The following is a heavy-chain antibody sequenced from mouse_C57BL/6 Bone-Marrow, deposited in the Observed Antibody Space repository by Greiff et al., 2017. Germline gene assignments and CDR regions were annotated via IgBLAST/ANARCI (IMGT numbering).Heavy chain of an antibody. CDR2: INPSSGYT. CDR3: ARGTTVSYYAMDY. Sequence: QVQLQQSGAELAKPGASVKLSCKASGYTFTSYWMHWVKQRPGQGLEWIGYINPSSGYTKYNQKFKDKATLTADKSSSTAYMQLSSLTYEDSAVYYCARGTTVSYYAMDYWGQGTSVTVSS. J-gene: IGHJ4*01. D-gene: IGHD1-1*01. V-gene: IGHV1-7*01. CDR1: GYTFTSYW.